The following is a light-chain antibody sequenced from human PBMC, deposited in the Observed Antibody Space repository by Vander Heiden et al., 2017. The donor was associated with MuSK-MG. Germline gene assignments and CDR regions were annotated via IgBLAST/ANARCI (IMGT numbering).Light chain of an antibody. Sequence: EVVMTQSPDTLSMSPGERATLSCTASQSVSSKLAWYQQKPGQGPRLLIYGASTRATGIPDRFSGSGSGTEFTLTISSLQSEDFAVYSCQQYNNWTLTFGGGTKVEIK. CDR3: QQYNNWTLT. CDR1: QSVSSK. V-gene: IGKV3-15*01. CDR2: GAS. J-gene: IGKJ4*01.